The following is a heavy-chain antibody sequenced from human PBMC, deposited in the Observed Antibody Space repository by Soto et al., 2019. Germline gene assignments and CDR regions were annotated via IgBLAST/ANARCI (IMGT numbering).Heavy chain of an antibody. CDR1: GFTFSDYE. CDR3: ERAHGDFDY. D-gene: IGHD4-17*01. Sequence: GGSLRLSCAASGFTFSDYEMNWVRQAPGKGLEWVSYISNTGFTIYYADPVRGRFAISRDNAKNSLYLQMNSLGAGDTAVYYCERAHGDFDYWGQGTLVTVSS. CDR2: ISNTGFTI. J-gene: IGHJ4*02. V-gene: IGHV3-48*03.